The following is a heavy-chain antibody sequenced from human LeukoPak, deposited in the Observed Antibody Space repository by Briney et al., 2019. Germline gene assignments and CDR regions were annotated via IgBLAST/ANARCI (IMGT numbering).Heavy chain of an antibody. CDR3: ARLWGYCSSTSCYTIDY. Sequence: SETLSLTCTVSGGSISSSSYYWGWIRQPPGKGLEWIGRIYYSGSTYYNPSLKSRVTISVDTSKNQFSLKLSSVTAADTAVYYCARLWGYCSSTSCYTIDYWGQGTLVTVSS. D-gene: IGHD2-2*02. V-gene: IGHV4-39*01. CDR2: IYYSGST. J-gene: IGHJ4*02. CDR1: GGSISSSSYY.